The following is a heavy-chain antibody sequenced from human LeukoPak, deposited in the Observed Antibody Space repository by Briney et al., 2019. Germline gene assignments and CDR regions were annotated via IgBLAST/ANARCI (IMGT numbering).Heavy chain of an antibody. Sequence: PSETLSLTCTVVGGSIISNYWSWIRQPPGKGLEWIGYISYSGSTNYNPSLKSRVTISLDTSKNQFFLKLSSVTAADTALYYSARVNANWGQGTLVTVSS. J-gene: IGHJ4*02. CDR3: ARVNAN. V-gene: IGHV4-59*01. CDR1: GGSIISNY. CDR2: ISYSGST.